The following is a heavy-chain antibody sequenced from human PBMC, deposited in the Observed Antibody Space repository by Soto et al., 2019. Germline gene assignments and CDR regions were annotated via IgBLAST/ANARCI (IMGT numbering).Heavy chain of an antibody. D-gene: IGHD3-22*01. CDR3: AKCHYYDSSGYYSYYYGMDV. J-gene: IGHJ6*02. Sequence: QVPLVESGGGVVQPGRSLRLSCAASGFTFSSYGMHWVRQAPGKGLEWVAVISYDGSNKYYADSVKGRFTISRDNSKNTLYLHMNSLIAEDTAVYYCAKCHYYDSSGYYSYYYGMDVWGQGTTVTVSS. CDR2: ISYDGSNK. V-gene: IGHV3-30*18. CDR1: GFTFSSYG.